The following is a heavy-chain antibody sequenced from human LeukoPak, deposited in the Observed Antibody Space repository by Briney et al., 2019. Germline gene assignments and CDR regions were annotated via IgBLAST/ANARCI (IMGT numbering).Heavy chain of an antibody. CDR2: ISGSGGST. D-gene: IGHD6-13*01. V-gene: IGHV3-23*01. CDR1: GFTFSSYA. CDR3: AKDLRAVAAAADNDY. J-gene: IGHJ4*02. Sequence: GGSLRLSCAASGFTFSSYAMSWVRQAPGKGLEWVSAISGSGGSTYYADSVKGRFTISRDNSENTLYLQMNSLRAEDTAVYYCAKDLRAVAAAADNDYWGQGTLVTVSS.